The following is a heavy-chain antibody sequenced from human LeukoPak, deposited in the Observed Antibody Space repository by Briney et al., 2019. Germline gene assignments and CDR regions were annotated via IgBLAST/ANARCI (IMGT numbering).Heavy chain of an antibody. J-gene: IGHJ4*02. V-gene: IGHV3-30*04. D-gene: IGHD3-9*01. CDR1: GFTFSSSA. CDR3: ARDPAAGRYFDWLLDY. CDR2: ISYDGSNK. Sequence: GGSLRLSCAASGFTFSSSAMHWVRQAPGKGLEWVAVISYDGSNKYYADSVKGRFTISRDNSKNTLYLQMNSLRAEGTAVYYCARDPAAGRYFDWLLDYWGQGTLVTVSS.